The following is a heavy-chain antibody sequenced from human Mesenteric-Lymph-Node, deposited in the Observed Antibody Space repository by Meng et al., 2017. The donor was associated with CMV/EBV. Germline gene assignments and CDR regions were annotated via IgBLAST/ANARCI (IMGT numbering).Heavy chain of an antibody. CDR1: GGSIDSDPSS. CDR2: IYYSGST. D-gene: IGHD6-13*01. CDR3: ARNSSKWGLGFDT. J-gene: IGHJ4*02. V-gene: IGHV4-39*01. Sequence: VSGGSIDSDPSSWAWIRQPPGKELEWIGSIYYSGSTTYNPSLKRRVTMTVDPSKKQFSLNLMSVTAADTAVYFCARNSSKWGLGFDTWGRGTLVTVSS.